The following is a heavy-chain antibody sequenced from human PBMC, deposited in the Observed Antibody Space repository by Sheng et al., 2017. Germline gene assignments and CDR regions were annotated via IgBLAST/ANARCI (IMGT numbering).Heavy chain of an antibody. V-gene: IGHV3-72*01. CDR3: ARDPRAAWGGYFDL. CDR1: GFTFSDHY. Sequence: PGGSLILSCAASGFTFSDHYMDWVRQAPGKGLEWVGRTRNKANSYTTEYAASVKGRFTISRDDSKNSLYLQMNSLKSEDTAVYFCARDPRAAWGGYFDLWGRGTLVTVSS. D-gene: IGHD2-15*01. J-gene: IGHJ2*01. CDR2: TRNKANSYTT.